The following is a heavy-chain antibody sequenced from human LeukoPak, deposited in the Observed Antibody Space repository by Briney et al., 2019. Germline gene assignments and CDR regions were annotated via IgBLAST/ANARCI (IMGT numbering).Heavy chain of an antibody. V-gene: IGHV3-23*01. D-gene: IGHD3-22*01. J-gene: IGHJ4*02. CDR3: ATISSLYDSSGYYYYGTRLDYFDY. CDR2: ISGSGGST. CDR1: GFTFSSYA. Sequence: GGSLRLSCAASGFTFSSYAMSWVRQAPGKGLEWVSAISGSGGSTYYADSVKGRFTISRDNSKSTLYLQMNSLRAEDTAVYYCATISSLYDSSGYYYYGTRLDYFDYWGQGTLVTVSS.